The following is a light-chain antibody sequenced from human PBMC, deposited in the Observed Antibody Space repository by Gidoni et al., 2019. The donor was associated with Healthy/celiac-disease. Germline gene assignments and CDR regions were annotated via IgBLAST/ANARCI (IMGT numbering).Light chain of an antibody. V-gene: IGLV2-11*01. J-gene: IGLJ1*01. Sequence: QSALTQPRSVSGSPGQSVTISCTGTSSDVGGYNYVSWYQQHPGKAPKLMIYEVSKRPSGVPDRFSGSKSGNTASLTISGLQAEDEADYYCCSYAGSYTYYVFGTGTKVXVX. CDR3: CSYAGSYTYYV. CDR1: SSDVGGYNY. CDR2: EVS.